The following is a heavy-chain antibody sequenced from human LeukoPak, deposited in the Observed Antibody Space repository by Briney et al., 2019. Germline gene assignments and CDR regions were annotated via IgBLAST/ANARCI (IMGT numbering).Heavy chain of an antibody. CDR3: ASGGYSIKPN. V-gene: IGHV6-1*01. CDR2: TYYRSKWNN. D-gene: IGHD6-13*01. CDR1: GDSVSSSSAV. Sequence: SQTLSLTCAISGDSVSSSSAVWNWIRQSPSRGLEWLGRTYYRSKWNNDYAVSVKSRITINPDTSKNQFSLQLNSVTPEDTAVYYCASGGYSIKPNWGEGTLVTVSS. J-gene: IGHJ4*02.